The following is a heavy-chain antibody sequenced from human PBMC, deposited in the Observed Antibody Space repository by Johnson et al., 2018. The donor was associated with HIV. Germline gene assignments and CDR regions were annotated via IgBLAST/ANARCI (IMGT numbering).Heavy chain of an antibody. V-gene: IGHV3-11*04. J-gene: IGHJ3*02. CDR1: GFTFSDYY. CDR3: ARVGANFDAFDI. CDR2: ISKSGSNI. D-gene: IGHD4/OR15-4a*01. Sequence: QVQLVESGGGLVKPGGSLRLSCAASGFTFSDYYMTWIRQAPGKGLEWISYISKSGSNIYKADSVTGRFTISRDNAKNSLFLQMNSLRAEDTAVYYCARVGANFDAFDIWGQGTMVTVSS.